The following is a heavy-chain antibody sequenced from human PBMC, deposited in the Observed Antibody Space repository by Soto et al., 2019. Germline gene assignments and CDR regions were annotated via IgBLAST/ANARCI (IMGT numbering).Heavy chain of an antibody. CDR2: INPSGGST. J-gene: IGHJ4*02. CDR1: GYTFTSYY. Sequence: ASVKVSCKASGYTFTSYYMHWVRQAPGQGLEWMGIINPSGGSTSYAQKFQGRVTMTRDTSTSTVYMELSSLRSEDTAVYYCARDTRLDCSSTSCYEFDYWGQGTLVTVSS. CDR3: ARDTRLDCSSTSCYEFDY. D-gene: IGHD2-2*01. V-gene: IGHV1-46*03.